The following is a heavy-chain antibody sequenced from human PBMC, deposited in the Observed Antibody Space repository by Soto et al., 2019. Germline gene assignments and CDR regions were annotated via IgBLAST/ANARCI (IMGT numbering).Heavy chain of an antibody. CDR3: TKTPRSYYYYMDV. CDR2: ISGSGSDR. Sequence: EVQVLGSWGVLVQPGASLRLACGASGFTFSTYAMNWVRQSPGKGLEWVSGISGSGSDRYYADSVRGRFTISRDNSNNTLTLQMDSLRAEDTAIYYCTKTPRSYYYYMDVWGKGTTVTVSS. CDR1: GFTFSTYA. D-gene: IGHD3-10*01. V-gene: IGHV3-23*01. J-gene: IGHJ6*03.